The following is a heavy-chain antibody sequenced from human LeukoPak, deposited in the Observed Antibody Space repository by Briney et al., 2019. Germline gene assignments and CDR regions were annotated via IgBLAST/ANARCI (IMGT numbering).Heavy chain of an antibody. CDR3: AKGIAVAGGWNYGMDV. V-gene: IGHV3-30*04. J-gene: IGHJ6*02. CDR2: ISYDGSNK. Sequence: GGSLRLSCAASGFTFSSYAMHWVRQAPGKGLEWVAVISYDGSNKYYADSVKGRFTISRDNSKNTLYLQMNSLRGEDTAVYYCAKGIAVAGGWNYGMDVWGQGTTVTVSS. D-gene: IGHD6-19*01. CDR1: GFTFSSYA.